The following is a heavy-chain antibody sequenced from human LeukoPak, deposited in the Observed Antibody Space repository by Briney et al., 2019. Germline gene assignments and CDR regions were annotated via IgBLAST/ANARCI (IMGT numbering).Heavy chain of an antibody. CDR1: GFTFSSYA. D-gene: IGHD3-22*01. J-gene: IGHJ4*02. CDR3: VIGRYYDSKGY. V-gene: IGHV3-64D*06. CDR2: ISSNGGST. Sequence: GGSLRLSCSASGFTFSSYAMHWVRQAPGKGLEYVSAISSNGGSTYYADSVKGRVTISRDNTKNTLYLQMNSLRAEDTAVYYCVIGRYYDSKGYWGQGTLVTVSS.